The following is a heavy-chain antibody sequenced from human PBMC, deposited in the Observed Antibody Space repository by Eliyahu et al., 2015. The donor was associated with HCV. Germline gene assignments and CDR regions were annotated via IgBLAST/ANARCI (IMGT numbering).Heavy chain of an antibody. J-gene: IGHJ6*02. V-gene: IGHV1-46*01. CDR3: ARSKGQQWLVPNYYYYGMDV. Sequence: QVQLVQSGAEVKKPGASVKVSCXASGYTFTSYYXXXVRQAPGQGLXWMGIIXPSGGSTSYXQKFQGRVTMTRDTSTSTVYMELSSLRSEDTAVYYCARSKGQQWLVPNYYYYGMDVWGQGTTVTVSS. CDR2: IXPSGGST. CDR1: GYTFTSYY. D-gene: IGHD6-19*01.